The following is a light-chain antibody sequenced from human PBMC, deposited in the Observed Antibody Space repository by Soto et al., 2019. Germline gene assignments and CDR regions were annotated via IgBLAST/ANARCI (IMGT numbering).Light chain of an antibody. J-gene: IGKJ4*01. CDR2: KAS. Sequence: DIQLTQSPSTLSASVGDRVTITCRASQSISSWLAWYQQKPGKAPNLLVYKASSLESGVPSRFSGSGSGTEFTLTISTLQPDDFATYYCQQYEAYPLTFGGGTKGEI. CDR1: QSISSW. V-gene: IGKV1-5*03. CDR3: QQYEAYPLT.